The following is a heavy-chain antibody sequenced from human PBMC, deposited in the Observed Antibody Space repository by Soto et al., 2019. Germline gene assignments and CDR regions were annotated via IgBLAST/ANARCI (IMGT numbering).Heavy chain of an antibody. V-gene: IGHV1-69*13. J-gene: IGHJ1*01. CDR1: GGTFSSYA. CDR2: IIPIFGTA. D-gene: IGHD3-3*01. CDR3: ASVGRPFGVVANQRAEYFQH. Sequence: GASVKVSCKASGGTFSSYAISWVRQAPGQGLEWMGWIIPIFGTANYAQKFQGRVTITADESTSTAYTELSSLRSEDTAVYYCASVGRPFGVVANQRAEYFQHWGQGTLVTLSS.